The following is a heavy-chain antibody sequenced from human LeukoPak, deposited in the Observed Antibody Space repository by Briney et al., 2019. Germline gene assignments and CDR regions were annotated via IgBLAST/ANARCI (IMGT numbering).Heavy chain of an antibody. D-gene: IGHD6-13*01. J-gene: IGHJ4*02. Sequence: GGSLRLSCAASGFTVSSNYMSWVRQAPGKGLEWVSGISWNSGSIGYADSVKGRFTISRDNAKNSLYLQMNSLRAEDTALYYCAKGESGYSSSWYNYWGQGTLVTVSS. CDR3: AKGESGYSSSWYNY. V-gene: IGHV3-9*01. CDR1: GFTVSSNY. CDR2: ISWNSGSI.